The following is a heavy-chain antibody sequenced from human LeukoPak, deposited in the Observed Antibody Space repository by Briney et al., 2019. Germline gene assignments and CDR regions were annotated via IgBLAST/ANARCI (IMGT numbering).Heavy chain of an antibody. V-gene: IGHV3-48*04. CDR3: AKPSSMIAASGHLFDY. CDR1: GFTFSSYS. CDR2: ISSSSSTI. Sequence: GGSLRLSCAASGFTFSSYSMNWVRQAPGKGLEWVSYISSSSSTIYYADSVKGRFTISRDNAKNSLYLQMNSLRAEDTAVYYCAKPSSMIAASGHLFDYWGQGTLVTVSS. D-gene: IGHD2-21*01. J-gene: IGHJ4*02.